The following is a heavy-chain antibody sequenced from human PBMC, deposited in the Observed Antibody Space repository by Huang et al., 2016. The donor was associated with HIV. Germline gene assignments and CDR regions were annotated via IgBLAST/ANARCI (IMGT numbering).Heavy chain of an antibody. CDR2: INTDGSTR. J-gene: IGHJ4*02. CDR1: GFPFSSYW. D-gene: IGHD1-26*01. CDR3: ARDLADGTGY. Sequence: EVQLVESGGGLAQPGGSLRLSCAASGFPFSSYWMHGVRKVPGKGLVWVSRINTDGSTRNYGDSVKGRFTISRDNAKNTLYLQMNSLRVEDTAVYYCARDLADGTGYWGQGTLVTVSS. V-gene: IGHV3-74*01.